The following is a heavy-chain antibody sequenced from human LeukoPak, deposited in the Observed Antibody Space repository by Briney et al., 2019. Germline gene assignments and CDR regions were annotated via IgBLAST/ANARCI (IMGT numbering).Heavy chain of an antibody. CDR3: ARGRDRYCSGGSCYSGYYYYMDV. J-gene: IGHJ6*03. Sequence: GASVKVSCKASGYTFTGYYMHWARQAPGQGLEWMGWINPNSGGTNYAQKFQGRVTMTRDTSISTAYMELSRLRSDDTAVYYCARGRDRYCSGGSCYSGYYYYMDVWGKGTTVTVSS. D-gene: IGHD2-15*01. V-gene: IGHV1-2*02. CDR2: INPNSGGT. CDR1: GYTFTGYY.